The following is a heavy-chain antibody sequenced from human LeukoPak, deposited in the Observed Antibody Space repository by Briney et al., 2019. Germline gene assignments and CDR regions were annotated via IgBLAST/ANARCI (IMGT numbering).Heavy chain of an antibody. Sequence: SQSLSLTCAISGDTVSRTSGGCDWIRHSPSRGLEWLGRTYYRSKWFNDYAVSVKSRLTFSPDTSKNQGSLQLNSVIPEDTAVYYCARERIDSFDSWGQGNLVTVSS. CDR2: TYYRSKWFN. D-gene: IGHD3-16*02. J-gene: IGHJ5*01. CDR3: ARERIDSFDS. V-gene: IGHV6-1*01. CDR1: GDTVSRTSGG.